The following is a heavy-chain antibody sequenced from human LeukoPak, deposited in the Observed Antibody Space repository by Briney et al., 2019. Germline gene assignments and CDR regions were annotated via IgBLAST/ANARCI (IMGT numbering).Heavy chain of an antibody. Sequence: SETLSLTCTVSGGSISSGDYYWSWIRQPPGKGLEWIGYIYYSGSTYYNPSLKSRVTISVDTSKNQFSLKLSSVTAADTAVYYCARAPAMAYFDYWGQGTLVTVSS. CDR1: GGSISSGDYY. D-gene: IGHD5-18*01. J-gene: IGHJ4*02. CDR3: ARAPAMAYFDY. CDR2: IYYSGST. V-gene: IGHV4-30-4*02.